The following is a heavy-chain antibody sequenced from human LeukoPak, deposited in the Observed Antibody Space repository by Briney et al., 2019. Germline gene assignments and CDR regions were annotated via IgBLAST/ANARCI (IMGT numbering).Heavy chain of an antibody. CDR1: GFTFNNAW. CDR2: IKSKTAGGTT. J-gene: IGHJ4*02. V-gene: IGHV3-15*01. D-gene: IGHD3-10*01. Sequence: GGSLRLSCAGSGFTFNNAWMTWVRQAPGKGLEWVGRIKSKTAGGTTDYAAPVKDRFTISKDDSKSPLYLQMNSLQTEDTGVYYCTTELVWFGVLAHWGQGTLATVSS. CDR3: TTELVWFGVLAH.